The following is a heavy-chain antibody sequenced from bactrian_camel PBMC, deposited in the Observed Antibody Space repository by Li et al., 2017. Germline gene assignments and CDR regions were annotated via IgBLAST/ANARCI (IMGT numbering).Heavy chain of an antibody. D-gene: IGHD6*01. CDR2: IWRSGTSV. CDR3: AAGPWYTDEYLY. Sequence: VQLVESGGGSVQAGGSLRLSCAHSGLTYSSNCLGWFRQTPGKERDGVAAIWRSGTSVYLSGSVKGRFTISRDNAKNTLYLQMSSLKPEDTAMYYCAAGPWYTDEYLYWGQGTQVTVS. J-gene: IGHJ4*01. V-gene: IGHV3S59*01. CDR1: GLTYSSNC.